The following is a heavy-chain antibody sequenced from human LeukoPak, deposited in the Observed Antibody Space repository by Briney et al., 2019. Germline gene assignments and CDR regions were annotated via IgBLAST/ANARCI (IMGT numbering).Heavy chain of an antibody. J-gene: IGHJ4*02. Sequence: SQTLSLTCTVSGGSISSGGYYWSWIRQHPGKGLEWIGNIYYSGSTSYNPSLKSRVTISVDTSKSQFSLRLSSVTAADTAVYYCARVYCSGGSCYLAYWGQGTLVTVSS. D-gene: IGHD2-15*01. V-gene: IGHV4-31*03. CDR2: IYYSGST. CDR1: GGSISSGGYY. CDR3: ARVYCSGGSCYLAY.